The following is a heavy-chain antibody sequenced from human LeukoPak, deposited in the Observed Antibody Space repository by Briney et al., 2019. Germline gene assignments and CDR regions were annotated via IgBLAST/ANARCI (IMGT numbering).Heavy chain of an antibody. D-gene: IGHD3-10*01. CDR3: ARDSLYGSGSYYNPPFDP. Sequence: RVASVTVSCKASGGTFSSYAISWVRQAPGQGLEWMGRIIPILGIANYAQKFQGRVTITADKSTSTAYMELSSLRSEDTAVYYCARDSLYGSGSYYNPPFDPWGQGTPVTVSS. CDR1: GGTFSSYA. J-gene: IGHJ5*02. V-gene: IGHV1-69*04. CDR2: IIPILGIA.